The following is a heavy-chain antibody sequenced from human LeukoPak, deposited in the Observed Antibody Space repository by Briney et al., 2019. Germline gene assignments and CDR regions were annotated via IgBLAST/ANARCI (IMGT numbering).Heavy chain of an antibody. CDR3: ATKGNSSGSFQH. J-gene: IGHJ1*01. CDR2: ISYDGSKK. V-gene: IGHV3-30-3*01. D-gene: IGHD6-19*01. CDR1: GFTFSTYA. Sequence: GGSLRLSCAASGFTFSTYAMHWVRQAPGKGLEWVAVISYDGSKKYYADSVKGRFTISRDNSKNTLHLQMISLRPEDTAVYYCATKGNSSGSFQHWGQGTLVTVSS.